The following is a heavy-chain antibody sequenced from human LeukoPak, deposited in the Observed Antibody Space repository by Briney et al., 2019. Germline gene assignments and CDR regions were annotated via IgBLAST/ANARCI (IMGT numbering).Heavy chain of an antibody. CDR1: GGSISSYY. CDR2: IYYSGST. J-gene: IGHJ6*02. Sequence: SETLSLTCTVSGGSISSYYWSWIRQPPGKGLEWIGYIYYSGSTNYNPSLKSRVTISVDTSKNQFSLKLSSVTAADTALYYCARLFSSRDSFDYYYYVLDVWGQGTTVTASS. V-gene: IGHV4-59*01. D-gene: IGHD6-13*01. CDR3: ARLFSSRDSFDYYYYVLDV.